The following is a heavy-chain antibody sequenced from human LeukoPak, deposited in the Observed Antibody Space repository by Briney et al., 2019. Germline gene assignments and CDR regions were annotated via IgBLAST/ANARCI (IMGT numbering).Heavy chain of an antibody. CDR2: IYTSGST. D-gene: IGHD6-19*01. J-gene: IGHJ4*02. V-gene: IGHV4-61*02. CDR3: AREKAVAGIDY. Sequence: SETLSLTCTVSGGSISSGSYYWSWIRQPAGKGLEWIGRIYTSGSTNYNPSLKSRVTISVDTSKNQFSLKLSSVTAADTAVYYCAREKAVAGIDYWGQGTLVTVSS. CDR1: GGSISSGSYY.